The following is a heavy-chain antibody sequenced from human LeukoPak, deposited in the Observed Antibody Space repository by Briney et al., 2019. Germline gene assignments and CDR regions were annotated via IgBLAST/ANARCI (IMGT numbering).Heavy chain of an antibody. CDR3: ARVPSSYYYMDV. Sequence: SETLSLTCAVYGGSFSGYYWSWIRQPPGKGLERIGYIYYSGSTNYNPSLKSRVTISVDTSKNQFSLKLSSVTAADTAVYYCARVPSSYYYMDVWGKGTTVTVSS. V-gene: IGHV4-59*01. J-gene: IGHJ6*03. CDR2: IYYSGST. D-gene: IGHD6-6*01. CDR1: GGSFSGYY.